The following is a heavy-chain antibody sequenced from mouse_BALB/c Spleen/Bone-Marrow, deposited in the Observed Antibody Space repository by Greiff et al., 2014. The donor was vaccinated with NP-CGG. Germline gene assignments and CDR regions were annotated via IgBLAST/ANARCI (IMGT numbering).Heavy chain of an antibody. D-gene: IGHD4-1*01. CDR1: GYSITSDYS. Sequence: VQLKQSGPDLVKPSQSLSLTCTVTGYSITSDYSWHWIRQFPGNKLEWMGYIHYSGTTVYNPSLKSRISSTRDTSNNQFFLQLNSVTTEDTATYYCARFAGTPYTMDYWGQGTSVTVSS. CDR2: IHYSGTT. CDR3: ARFAGTPYTMDY. J-gene: IGHJ4*01. V-gene: IGHV3-1*02.